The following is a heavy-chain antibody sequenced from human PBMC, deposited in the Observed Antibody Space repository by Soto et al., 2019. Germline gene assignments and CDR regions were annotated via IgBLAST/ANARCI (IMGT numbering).Heavy chain of an antibody. Sequence: PSETLSLTCAVYGGSFSGYYWSWIRQPPGKGLEWIGEINHSGGTNYNPSLKSRVTISVDTSKNQFSLKLSSVTAADTAVYYCANPYRDYYEILTGYRYYYGMEVWGQGTKVAVS. J-gene: IGHJ6*02. CDR1: GGSFSGYY. V-gene: IGHV4-34*01. CDR3: ANPYRDYYEILTGYRYYYGMEV. D-gene: IGHD3-9*01. CDR2: INHSGGT.